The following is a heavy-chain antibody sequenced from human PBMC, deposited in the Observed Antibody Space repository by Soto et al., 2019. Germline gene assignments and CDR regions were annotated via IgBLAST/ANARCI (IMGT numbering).Heavy chain of an antibody. D-gene: IGHD6-13*01. Sequence: SVKVSCKASGYTFTGYYMHWVRQAPGQGLEWMGWINPNSGGTNYAQKFQGRVTMTRDTSISTAYMELSRLRSDDTAVYYCAREAPRIAAAGPYFDYWGQGTLVTVSS. CDR2: INPNSGGT. CDR3: AREAPRIAAAGPYFDY. V-gene: IGHV1-2*02. CDR1: GYTFTGYY. J-gene: IGHJ4*02.